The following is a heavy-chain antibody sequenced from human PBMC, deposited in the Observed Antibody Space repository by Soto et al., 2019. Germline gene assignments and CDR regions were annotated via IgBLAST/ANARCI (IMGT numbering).Heavy chain of an antibody. V-gene: IGHV1-69*18. CDR2: HIPMFGST. J-gene: IGHJ4*02. CDR3: ARGDGFNYYFDY. Sequence: QVHLVQSGAEVRQPGSSVRVSCKASGGTFSGAGVSWVRQAPGQGLEGMGNHIPMFGSTNYAEKFQGRLTISADAPATTAYMDLSSLRSDDTAVYYCARGDGFNYYFDYWGQGALVTVSS. CDR1: GGTFSGAG. D-gene: IGHD1-1*01.